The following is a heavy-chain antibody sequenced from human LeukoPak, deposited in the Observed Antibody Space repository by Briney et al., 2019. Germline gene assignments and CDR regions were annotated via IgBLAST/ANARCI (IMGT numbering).Heavy chain of an antibody. CDR3: AKGGRIVGASTTLDY. J-gene: IGHJ4*02. CDR1: GFTISSYA. D-gene: IGHD1-26*01. Sequence: GGSLRLSCAASGFTISSYAVSWIRQAPGKGLEWVSAISDSGGSTYYAYSVKGRLTISRDNSEHTLYLQLNSRRVEDTAVYFCAKGGRIVGASTTLDYWGQGTLVTVSS. CDR2: ISDSGGST. V-gene: IGHV3-23*01.